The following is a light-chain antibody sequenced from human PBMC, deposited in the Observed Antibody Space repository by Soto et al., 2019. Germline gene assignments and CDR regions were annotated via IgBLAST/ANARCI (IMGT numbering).Light chain of an antibody. CDR3: QQYNNWPFT. J-gene: IGKJ3*01. Sequence: EIVMTQSPATLSVSPGERATLSCRASQSISSNLAWYQQKPGQAPRLLIYGASTTANGIPATFSGSGSGTEFTLTISSLQSEDFAVYYCQQYNNWPFTFGPGTKVDIK. CDR1: QSISSN. CDR2: GAS. V-gene: IGKV3-15*01.